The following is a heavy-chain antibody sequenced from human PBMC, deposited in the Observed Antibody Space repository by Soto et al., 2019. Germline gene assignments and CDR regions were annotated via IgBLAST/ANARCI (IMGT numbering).Heavy chain of an antibody. CDR3: ARVRQGRITIFGVVTKPYYYYMDV. J-gene: IGHJ6*03. Sequence: SETLSLTCTVSGGSISSSSYYWGWIRQPPGKGLEWIGSIYYSGSTYYNPSLKSRVTISVDTSKNQFSLKLSSVTAADTAVYYCARVRQGRITIFGVVTKPYYYYMDVWGKGTTVTVSS. D-gene: IGHD3-3*01. CDR2: IYYSGST. V-gene: IGHV4-39*01. CDR1: GGSISSSSYY.